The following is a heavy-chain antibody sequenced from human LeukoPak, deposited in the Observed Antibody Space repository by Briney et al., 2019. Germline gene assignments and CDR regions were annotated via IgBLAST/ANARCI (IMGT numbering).Heavy chain of an antibody. V-gene: IGHV4-34*01. CDR1: GGSFSGYY. CDR2: INHSGST. J-gene: IGHJ4*02. D-gene: IGHD5-18*01. CDR3: ARARRWLPHFDY. Sequence: SETLSLTCAVYGGSFSGYYWSWIRQPPGKGLEWIGEINHSGSTNYNPSLKSRVTISVDTSKNQFSLKLSSVTAADTAVYYCARARRWLPHFDYWGQGTLVTVSS.